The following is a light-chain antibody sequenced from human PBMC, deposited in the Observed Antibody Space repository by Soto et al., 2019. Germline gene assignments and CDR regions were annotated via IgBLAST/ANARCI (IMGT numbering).Light chain of an antibody. Sequence: QSALTQPASVSGSPGQSITISCTGTSSDVGGYDYVSWYQQHPGKAPKLMIYDVTNRPSGVSNRFSGFKSGNTASLTISGLLAEDEADYYCSSYTSSRTLVFGGGTKLTVL. CDR2: DVT. J-gene: IGLJ2*01. V-gene: IGLV2-14*01. CDR1: SSDVGGYDY. CDR3: SSYTSSRTLV.